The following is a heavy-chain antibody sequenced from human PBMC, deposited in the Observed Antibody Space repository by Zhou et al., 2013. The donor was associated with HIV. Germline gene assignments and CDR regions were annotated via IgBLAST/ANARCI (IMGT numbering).Heavy chain of an antibody. CDR1: GQASA. CDR2: IIPIFGTT. Sequence: QVQLVQSGAEVKMPGSSVKVSCKSSGQASAISWVRQAPGQGLEWMGGIIPIFGTTNYAQTFKGRLTITLDESTSTAYMELSSLRSEDTAVYYCARDYYDNNGYYYAKWYFDLWAVAPWSLSPQ. J-gene: IGHJ2*01. CDR3: ARDYYDNNGYYYAKWYFDL. V-gene: IGHV1-69*05. D-gene: IGHD3-22*01.